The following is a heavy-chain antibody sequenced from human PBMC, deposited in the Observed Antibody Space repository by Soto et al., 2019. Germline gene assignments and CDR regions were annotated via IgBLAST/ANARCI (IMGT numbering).Heavy chain of an antibody. D-gene: IGHD2-8*01. CDR3: ARPPFPGCINAVCYPFDY. CDR2: INPSGGST. J-gene: IGHJ4*02. V-gene: IGHV1-46*01. CDR1: GYTFTSYD. Sequence: ASVKVSCKASGYTFTSYDIHWVRQAPGQGLEWMGMINPSGGSTDYAQKFRGRVTMTRDTSTGTVYMELSSLRSEDTAVYYCARPPFPGCINAVCYPFDYWGQGTLVTVSS.